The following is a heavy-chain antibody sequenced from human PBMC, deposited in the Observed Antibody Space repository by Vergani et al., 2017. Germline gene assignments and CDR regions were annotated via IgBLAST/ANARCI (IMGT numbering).Heavy chain of an antibody. V-gene: IGHV4-59*01. J-gene: IGHJ6*02. CDR1: GGSISSYY. D-gene: IGHD3-9*01. CDR3: ARDGPFYDMLTGYSPGGMDV. Sequence: QVQLQESGPGLVKPSETLSLTCTVSGGSISSYYWSWIRQPPGKGLEWIGYIYYSGSTNYNPSLKSRVTISVDTSKNQFSLKLSSVTAADTAVYYCARDGPFYDMLTGYSPGGMDVGGQGTTVTVSS. CDR2: IYYSGST.